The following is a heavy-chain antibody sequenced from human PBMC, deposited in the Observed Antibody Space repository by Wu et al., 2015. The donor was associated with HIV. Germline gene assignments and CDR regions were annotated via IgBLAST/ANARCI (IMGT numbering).Heavy chain of an antibody. CDR3: ARGTGY. CDR1: GYTFIGYY. V-gene: IGHV1-2*02. CDR2: INPDTGVT. Sequence: QVQLVQSGAEMKKPGASVKVSCKTSGYTFIGYYMHWVRQAPGQGLEWMGWINPDTGVTNYARKFQGRVTMTSDTSISAASMELSGLRPDDTAVYYCARGTGYWGQGTLVTVSS. J-gene: IGHJ4*02.